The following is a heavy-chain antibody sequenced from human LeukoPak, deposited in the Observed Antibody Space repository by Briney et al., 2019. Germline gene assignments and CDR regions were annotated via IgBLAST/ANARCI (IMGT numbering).Heavy chain of an antibody. Sequence: PSETLSLTCAVYGGSFSGYYWSWIRQPPGKGLEWIGEINHSGSTNYNPSLKSRVTISVDTSKNQFSLKLSSVTAADTAVYYCARQGRMTEDYWGQGTLVTVSS. J-gene: IGHJ4*02. CDR1: GGSFSGYY. V-gene: IGHV4-34*01. D-gene: IGHD2-21*02. CDR3: ARQGRMTEDY. CDR2: INHSGST.